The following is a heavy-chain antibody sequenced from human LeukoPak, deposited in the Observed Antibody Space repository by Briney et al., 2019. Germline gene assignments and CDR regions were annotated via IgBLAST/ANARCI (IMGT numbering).Heavy chain of an antibody. D-gene: IGHD6-13*01. Sequence: SETLSLTCTVSGGSISSSSYYWGWIRQPPGKGLEWIGSIYYSGSTYYNPSLKSRVTISVDTSKNQFSLKLSSVTAADTAVYYCAREDPDIAAAAGWGQGTLVTVSS. V-gene: IGHV4-39*07. J-gene: IGHJ4*02. CDR2: IYYSGST. CDR1: GGSISSSSYY. CDR3: AREDPDIAAAAG.